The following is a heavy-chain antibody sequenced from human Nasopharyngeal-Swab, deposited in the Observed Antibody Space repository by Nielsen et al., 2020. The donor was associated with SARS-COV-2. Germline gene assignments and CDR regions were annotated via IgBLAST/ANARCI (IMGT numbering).Heavy chain of an antibody. V-gene: IGHV4-4*07. CDR2: IYMSGIT. D-gene: IGHD3-22*01. Sequence: SETLSLTCTVSGGSISSYYWTWIRQPAGKGLEWIGRIYMSGITNYNPSLKSRVTISVDRSKNQFSLKLSSVTAADTAVYYCARVEGRYYDSSFDPWGQGTLVTVSS. J-gene: IGHJ5*02. CDR3: ARVEGRYYDSSFDP. CDR1: GGSISSYY.